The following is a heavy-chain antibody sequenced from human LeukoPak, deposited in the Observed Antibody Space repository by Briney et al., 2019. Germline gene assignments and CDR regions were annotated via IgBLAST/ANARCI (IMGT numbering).Heavy chain of an antibody. D-gene: IGHD2-2*01. CDR2: IYHSGST. CDR3: ARTDTVVVPGAPPPGYYYYMDV. V-gene: IGHV4-4*02. CDR1: GGSISSSNW. Sequence: SETLSLTCAVSGGSISSSNWWSWVRQPPGKGLEWIGEIYHSGSTNYNPPLKSRVTISVDKSKNQFSLKLSSVTAADTAVYYCARTDTVVVPGAPPPGYYYYMDVWGEGTTVTISS. J-gene: IGHJ6*03.